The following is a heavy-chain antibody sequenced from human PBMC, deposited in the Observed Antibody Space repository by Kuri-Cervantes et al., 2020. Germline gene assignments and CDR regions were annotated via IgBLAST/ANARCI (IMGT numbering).Heavy chain of an antibody. CDR2: ISGSGTRT. V-gene: IGHV3-48*01. J-gene: IGHJ2*01. Sequence: GESLKISCAASGFTFPNYAMNWVRQTPGKGLEWLSNISGSGTRTFYADSVKGRFTTSRDNTNNSLYLQVNSLRAEDTAVYSCARCGSHLYFVHWGRGTLVTVSS. D-gene: IGHD2-21*01. CDR3: ARCGSHLYFVH. CDR1: GFTFPNYA.